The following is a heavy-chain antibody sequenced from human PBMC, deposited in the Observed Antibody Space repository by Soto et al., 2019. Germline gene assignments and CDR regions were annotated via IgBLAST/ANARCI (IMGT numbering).Heavy chain of an antibody. D-gene: IGHD3-3*01. CDR2: ISYSGST. CDR1: GGSISGHY. Sequence: SETLSLTCTVSGGSISGHYWSWIRQPPGKGLQYIGYISYSGSTNYNPSLKSRVTISVDTSNNQFSLRLSSVTAADTAVYYCARDVGLQHDTGYYDFWSGKNNWFDPWGQGILVTVSS. V-gene: IGHV4-59*11. J-gene: IGHJ5*02. CDR3: ARDVGLQHDTGYYDFWSGKNNWFDP.